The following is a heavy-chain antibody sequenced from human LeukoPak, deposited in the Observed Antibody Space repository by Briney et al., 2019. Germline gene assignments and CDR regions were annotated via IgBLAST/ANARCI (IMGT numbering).Heavy chain of an antibody. J-gene: IGHJ6*02. Sequence: KPSETLSLTCAVYGGSFSGYYWSWIRQPPGKGLEWIGEINHSGSTNYNPSLKSRVTISVDTSKNQFSLKLSSVTAADTAVYYCARGLKRITMVRGYSYGPWNYYGMDVWGQGTTVTVSS. V-gene: IGHV4-34*01. D-gene: IGHD3-10*01. CDR3: ARGLKRITMVRGYSYGPWNYYGMDV. CDR2: INHSGST. CDR1: GGSFSGYY.